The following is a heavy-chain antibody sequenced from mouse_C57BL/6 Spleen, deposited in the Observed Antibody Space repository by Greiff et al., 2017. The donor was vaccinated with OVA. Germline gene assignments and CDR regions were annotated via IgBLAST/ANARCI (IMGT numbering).Heavy chain of an antibody. J-gene: IGHJ3*01. CDR1: GYSFTSYY. D-gene: IGHD2-3*01. Sequence: VQLVESGPELVKPGASVKISCKASGYSFTSYYIHWVKQRPGQGLEWIGWIYPGSGNTKYNEKFKGKATLTADTSSSTAYMQLSSLTSEDSAVYYCARGYESWFAYWGQGTLVTVSA. V-gene: IGHV1-66*01. CDR3: ARGYESWFAY. CDR2: IYPGSGNT.